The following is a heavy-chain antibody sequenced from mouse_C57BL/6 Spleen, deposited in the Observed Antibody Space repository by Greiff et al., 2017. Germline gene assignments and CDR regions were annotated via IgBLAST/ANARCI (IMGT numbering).Heavy chain of an antibody. J-gene: IGHJ2*01. Sequence: QVQLKESGPGLVQPSQSLSITCTVSGFSLTSYGVHWVRQSPGKGLEWLGVIWRGGSTDYNAAFMSRLSITKDNSKGQVFFKMNSLQAYDTSIYYCAKTLSRYDYFDYWGQGTTLTVSS. D-gene: IGHD2-14*01. V-gene: IGHV2-5*01. CDR2: IWRGGST. CDR1: GFSLTSYG. CDR3: AKTLSRYDYFDY.